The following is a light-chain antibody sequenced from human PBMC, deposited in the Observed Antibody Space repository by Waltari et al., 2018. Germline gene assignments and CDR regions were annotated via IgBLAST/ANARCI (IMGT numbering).Light chain of an antibody. CDR1: QGISSY. J-gene: IGKJ4*01. Sequence: DIQLTQSPSFLSASVGDRVTLTCRASQGISSYLAWYQQKPGKAPELLIYGVSTLQIGVPSRFSGSGSGTEFTLTVSSLQPEDFATYYCLHLDNSRSEFTFGGGTKVEIK. CDR2: GVS. CDR3: LHLDNSRSEFT. V-gene: IGKV1-9*01.